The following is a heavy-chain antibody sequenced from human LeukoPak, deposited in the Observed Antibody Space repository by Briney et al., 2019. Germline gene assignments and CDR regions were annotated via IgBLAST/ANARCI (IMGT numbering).Heavy chain of an antibody. D-gene: IGHD2-15*01. CDR1: GFTFSDYY. CDR2: ISSSGNTI. Sequence: GSLRLSCAASGFTFSDYYMSWIRQAPGKGLEWVSYISSSGNTIYYADSVKGRFTISRDNAKNSLYLQMNSLRAEDTAVYYCARVVVVVAATSGGWFDPWGRGTLVTVSS. CDR3: ARVVVVVAATSGGWFDP. J-gene: IGHJ5*02. V-gene: IGHV3-11*04.